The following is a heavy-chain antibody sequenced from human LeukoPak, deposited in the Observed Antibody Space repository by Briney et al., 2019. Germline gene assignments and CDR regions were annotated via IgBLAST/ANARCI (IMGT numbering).Heavy chain of an antibody. Sequence: SETLSLTCTVSGGSISSYYWSWIRQPAGKGLEWIGRIYTSGSTNYNPSLKSRVTISVDTSKNQFSLKLSSVTAADTAVYYCVCGYSYGYFLYWGQGTLVTVSS. CDR3: VCGYSYGYFLY. J-gene: IGHJ4*02. CDR2: IYTSGST. CDR1: GGSISSYY. V-gene: IGHV4-4*07. D-gene: IGHD5-18*01.